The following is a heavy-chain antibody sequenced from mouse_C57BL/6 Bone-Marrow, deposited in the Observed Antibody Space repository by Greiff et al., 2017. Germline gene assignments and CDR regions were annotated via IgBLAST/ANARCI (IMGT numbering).Heavy chain of an antibody. CDR1: GFTFTDYY. Sequence: EVKLMESGGGLVQPGGSLSLSCAASGFTFTDYYMSWVRQPPGKALEWLGFIRNKANGYTTEYSASVKGRFTISRDNSQSILYLQMNALRAEDSATYYCASLYGSRCWYFDVWGTGTTVTVSS. CDR3: ASLYGSRCWYFDV. J-gene: IGHJ1*03. D-gene: IGHD1-1*01. CDR2: IRNKANGYTT. V-gene: IGHV7-3*01.